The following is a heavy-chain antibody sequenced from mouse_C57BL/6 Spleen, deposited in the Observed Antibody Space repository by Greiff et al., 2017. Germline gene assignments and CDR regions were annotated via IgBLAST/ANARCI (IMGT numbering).Heavy chain of an antibody. CDR2: IDPSDSYT. D-gene: IGHD2-4*01. Sequence: QVQLQQPGAELVRPGTSVKLSCKASGYTFTSYWMHWVKQRPGQGLEWIGVIDPSDSYTNYNQKFKGKATLTVDTSSSTAYMQLSSLTSEDSAVYYCARGGGGYYDYEGAYWGQGTLVTVSA. CDR1: GYTFTSYW. V-gene: IGHV1-59*01. CDR3: ARGGGGYYDYEGAY. J-gene: IGHJ3*01.